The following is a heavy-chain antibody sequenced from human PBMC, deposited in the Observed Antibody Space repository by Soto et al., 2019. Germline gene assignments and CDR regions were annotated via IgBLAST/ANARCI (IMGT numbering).Heavy chain of an antibody. CDR1: GFTFSSYA. Sequence: GGSLRLSCAASGFTFSSYAMSWVRQAPGKGLEWVSAISGSGGSTYYADSVKGRFTISRDNSKNTLYLQMNSLRAEDTAVYYCAKDFHEWLRTEDPSDYWGQGTLVTVSS. V-gene: IGHV3-23*01. D-gene: IGHD5-12*01. J-gene: IGHJ4*02. CDR3: AKDFHEWLRTEDPSDY. CDR2: ISGSGGST.